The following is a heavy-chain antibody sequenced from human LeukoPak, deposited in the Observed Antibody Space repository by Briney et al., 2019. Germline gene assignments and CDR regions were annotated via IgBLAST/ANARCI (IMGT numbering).Heavy chain of an antibody. CDR1: GFTFSSHG. CDR2: ISPSGDIT. V-gene: IGHV3-23*01. D-gene: IGHD1-1*01. CDR3: ARDSAWKRFNH. Sequence: GGSLRLSCAGSGFTFSSHGMDWVRQAPGKGLEWVSGISPSGDITYYADSVKGRFTISRDNSKNTLFLQMNSLRAEDTAIYHCARDSAWKRFNHWGQGTLVTVSS. J-gene: IGHJ5*02.